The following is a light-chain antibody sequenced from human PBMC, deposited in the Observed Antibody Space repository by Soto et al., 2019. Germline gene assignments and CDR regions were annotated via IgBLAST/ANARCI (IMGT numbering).Light chain of an antibody. CDR1: QSISTW. J-gene: IGKJ1*01. CDR2: KAS. V-gene: IGKV1-5*03. Sequence: DIQMTQSPSTLSASVGYRVTITCRASQSISTWLAWYQQEPGKAPKLLIHKASSLQSGVPSRFSGSGSGTDFTLTISSLHPDDFATYYCQQYNSYSPTFGQGTRVEIK. CDR3: QQYNSYSPT.